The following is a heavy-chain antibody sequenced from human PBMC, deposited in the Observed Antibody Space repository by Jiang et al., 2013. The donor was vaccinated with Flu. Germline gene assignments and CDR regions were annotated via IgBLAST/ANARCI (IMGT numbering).Heavy chain of an antibody. CDR1: GGSFSGYY. V-gene: IGHV4-34*01. Sequence: LLKPSETLSLTCAVYGGSFSGYYWSWIRQPPGKGLEWIGEINHGGSTNYNPSLKNRLTISVDTSKNQFSLKLTSVTAADTAVYFCARAINSGLRFRLTFDYWGPGEPLVTRLL. J-gene: IGHJ4*02. D-gene: IGHD5-12*01. CDR2: INHGGST. CDR3: ARAINSGLRFRLTFDY.